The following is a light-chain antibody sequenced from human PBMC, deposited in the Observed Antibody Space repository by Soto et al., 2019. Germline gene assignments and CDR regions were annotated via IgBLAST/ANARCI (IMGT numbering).Light chain of an antibody. CDR3: QQYYSTPLT. Sequence: EIVMTQSPGTLSVSPGERATLSCRASQSVGSDLAWYQQKPGQGPRLLIYDASRRATGIPARFSGSGSGTEFTLTISSLQSEDFAVYYCQQYYSTPLTFGGGTKVEIK. J-gene: IGKJ4*01. V-gene: IGKV3-15*01. CDR1: QSVGSD. CDR2: DAS.